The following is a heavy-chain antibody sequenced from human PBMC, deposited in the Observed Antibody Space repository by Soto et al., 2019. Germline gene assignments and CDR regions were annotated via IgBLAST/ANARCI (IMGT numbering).Heavy chain of an antibody. CDR3: PRALDYYFCSGLVS. J-gene: IGHJ5*02. Sequence: EVQLVESGGGLIQPGGSLRLSCAASGFTVSSNYMSWVRQAPGKGLEWVSVIYSGGSTYYADSVKGRFTISRDNSKIPLYLQMHSLRAEATSVYYCPRALDYYFCSGLVSWGQGTLVTLSS. CDR2: IYSGGST. V-gene: IGHV3-53*01. D-gene: IGHD3-3*01. CDR1: GFTVSSNY.